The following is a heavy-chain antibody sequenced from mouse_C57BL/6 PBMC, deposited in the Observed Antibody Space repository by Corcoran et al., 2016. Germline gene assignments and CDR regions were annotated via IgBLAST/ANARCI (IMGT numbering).Heavy chain of an antibody. Sequence: QVQLQQSGAELARPGASVKLSCKASGYTFTSYGISWVKQRTGQGLEWIGEIYPRSGNTYYNEKFKGKATLTADKSSSTAYMELRSLTSDDSAVYFFARWGDGHYGDYWGQGTTLTVSS. J-gene: IGHJ2*01. CDR2: IYPRSGNT. CDR1: GYTFTSYG. V-gene: IGHV1-81*01. CDR3: ARWGDGHYGDY. D-gene: IGHD1-1*01.